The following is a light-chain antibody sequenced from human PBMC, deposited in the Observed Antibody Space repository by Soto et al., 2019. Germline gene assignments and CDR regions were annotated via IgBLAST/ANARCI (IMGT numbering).Light chain of an antibody. J-gene: IGKJ1*01. CDR2: KAS. CDR3: QHWS. V-gene: IGKV1-5*03. CDR1: QTINRW. Sequence: DIQMTQSPSTLSASVRYRFTITCRASQTINRWLAWYQQKPGEVPKLLIYKASVLESGVPSRFSGSGSGTEFTLTISRLQPEDVATYYCQHWSFGQGTKL.